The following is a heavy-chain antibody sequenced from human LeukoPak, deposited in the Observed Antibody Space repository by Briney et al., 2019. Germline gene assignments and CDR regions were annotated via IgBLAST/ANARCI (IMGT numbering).Heavy chain of an antibody. D-gene: IGHD2-15*01. CDR1: GFTFSSYA. CDR2: FSGSGGST. CDR3: AKGGCSGGSCYYPYYFDY. J-gene: IGHJ4*02. Sequence: GGSLRLSCAASGFTFSSYAMSWVRQAPGKGLEWVSAFSGSGGSTYYADSVKGRFTISRDNSKNTLNLQMNSLRAEDTAVYYCAKGGCSGGSCYYPYYFDYWGQGTLVTVSS. V-gene: IGHV3-23*01.